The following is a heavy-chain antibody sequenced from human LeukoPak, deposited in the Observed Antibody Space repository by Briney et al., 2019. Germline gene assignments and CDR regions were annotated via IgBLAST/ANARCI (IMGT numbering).Heavy chain of an antibody. CDR3: AREKADLGAWELLDY. CDR1: GGSFSGYY. Sequence: SETLSLTCAVYGGSFSGYYWSWIRQPPGKGLEWSGEINHSRSTNYNPSLKSRVTISVDTSKNQFSLKLISVTAADTAVYYCAREKADLGAWELLDYWGQRTLVTVSS. J-gene: IGHJ4*02. D-gene: IGHD1-26*01. V-gene: IGHV4-34*01. CDR2: INHSRST.